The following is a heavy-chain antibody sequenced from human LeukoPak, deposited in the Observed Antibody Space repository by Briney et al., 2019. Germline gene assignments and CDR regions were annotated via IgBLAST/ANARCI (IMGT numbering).Heavy chain of an antibody. CDR1: GLTFSSFE. V-gene: IGHV3-48*03. J-gene: IGHJ4*02. CDR3: ARDDLIRGVFFDF. D-gene: IGHD3-10*01. CDR2: IDSYGTTK. Sequence: GGSLRLSCAASGLTFSSFEMSWVRHAPGKGLEWISYIDSYGTTKYYADSVQGRFTISRDNAKNSLYLQMNSLRADDTALYYCARDDLIRGVFFDFWGQGILVTVSS.